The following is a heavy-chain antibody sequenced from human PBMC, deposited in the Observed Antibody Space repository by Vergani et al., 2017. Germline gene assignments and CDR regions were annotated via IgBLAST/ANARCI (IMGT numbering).Heavy chain of an antibody. CDR1: GFTFSDYY. V-gene: IGHV3-11*01. D-gene: IGHD1-26*01. J-gene: IGHJ3*02. CDR2: ISSSGSTI. Sequence: QVQLVESGGGLVKPGGSLRLSCAASGFTFSDYYMSWIRQAPGKGLEWVSYISSSGSTIYYADSVKGRFTISRDNAKNSLYLQMNSLTAEDTAGYYCARHIRCELLRTDAFDIWGQGTMVTVSS. CDR3: ARHIRCELLRTDAFDI.